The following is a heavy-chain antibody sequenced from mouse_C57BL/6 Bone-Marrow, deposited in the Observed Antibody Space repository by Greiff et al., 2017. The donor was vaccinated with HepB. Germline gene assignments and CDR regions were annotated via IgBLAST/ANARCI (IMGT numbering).Heavy chain of an antibody. CDR3: ARCYYGSRHYFDY. V-gene: IGHV1-69*01. CDR2: IDPSDSYT. Sequence: QVQLQQPGAELVMPGASVKLSCKASGYTFTSYWMHWVKQRPGQGLAWIGEIDPSDSYTNYNQKFKGKSTLTVDKSSSTAYMQLSSLTSEDSAVYYCARCYYGSRHYFDYWGQGTTLTVSS. CDR1: GYTFTSYW. D-gene: IGHD1-1*01. J-gene: IGHJ2*01.